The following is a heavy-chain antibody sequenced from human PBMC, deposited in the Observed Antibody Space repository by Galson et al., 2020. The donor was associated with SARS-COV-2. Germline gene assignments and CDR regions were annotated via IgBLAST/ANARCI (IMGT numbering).Heavy chain of an antibody. V-gene: IGHV6-1*01. D-gene: IGHD2-2*01. CDR3: ARALYCRSTRCILAGRNYYYYYYMDV. Sequence: QTLSLTCAISGDSVSSNSAAWNWIRQSPSRGLEWLGRTYYRSKWYNDYAVSVKSRITINPDTSKNQFSLQLNSVTPEDTAVYYCARALYCRSTRCILAGRNYYYYYYMDVWGKGTTVTVSS. CDR1: GDSVSSNSAA. J-gene: IGHJ6*03. CDR2: TYYRSKWYN.